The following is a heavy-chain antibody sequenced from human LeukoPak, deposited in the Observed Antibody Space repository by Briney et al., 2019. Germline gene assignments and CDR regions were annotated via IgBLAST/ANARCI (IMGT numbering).Heavy chain of an antibody. Sequence: SETLSLTCTVSGGSISSGGYYWSWIRQHPGKGLEWIGYIYYSGSTYYNPSLKSRVTISVDTSKSQFSLKLSPVTAADTAVYYCARGGPYSGYDFVPAFDYWGQGTLVTVSS. J-gene: IGHJ4*02. CDR1: GGSISSGGYY. V-gene: IGHV4-31*03. CDR2: IYYSGST. CDR3: ARGGPYSGYDFVPAFDY. D-gene: IGHD5-12*01.